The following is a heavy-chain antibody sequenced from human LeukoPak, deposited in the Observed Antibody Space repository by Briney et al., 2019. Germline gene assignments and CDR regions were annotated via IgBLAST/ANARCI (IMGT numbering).Heavy chain of an antibody. D-gene: IGHD6-13*01. Sequence: SETLSLTCTVSGGCISSYYWSWIRQPAGKGLEWIGRIYTSGSTNYNPSLKSRVTMSVDTSKNQFSLKLSSVTAADTAVYYCARDPTSGSSWAHFDYWGQGTLVTVSS. CDR1: GGCISSYY. CDR2: IYTSGST. J-gene: IGHJ4*02. V-gene: IGHV4-4*07. CDR3: ARDPTSGSSWAHFDY.